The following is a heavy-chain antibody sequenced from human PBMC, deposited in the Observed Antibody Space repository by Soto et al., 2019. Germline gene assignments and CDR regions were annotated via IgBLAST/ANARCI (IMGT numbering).Heavy chain of an antibody. J-gene: IGHJ3*01. Sequence: SETLSLTCTVSGGSISSYYWSWIRQPPGKGLEWIGYIYYSGSTNYNPSLKSRVTISVDTSKNQFSLKLSSVTAADTAVYYCARVWGGGFDFWGQGTMVTVSS. V-gene: IGHV4-59*01. D-gene: IGHD3-10*01. CDR1: GGSISSYY. CDR3: ARVWGGGFDF. CDR2: IYYSGST.